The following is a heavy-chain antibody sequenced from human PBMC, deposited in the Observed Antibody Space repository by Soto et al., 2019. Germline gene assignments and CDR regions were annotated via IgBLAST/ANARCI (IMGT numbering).Heavy chain of an antibody. V-gene: IGHV1-2*04. CDR3: ARVGILTGYYQNLAAFDI. CDR1: GYTFTGYY. Sequence: ASVKVSCKASGYTFTGYYMHWVRQAPGQGLEWMGWINPNSGGTNYAQKFQGWVTMTRDTSISTAYMELSRLRSDDTAVYYCARVGILTGYYQNLAAFDIWGQGTMVTVSS. CDR2: INPNSGGT. D-gene: IGHD3-9*01. J-gene: IGHJ3*02.